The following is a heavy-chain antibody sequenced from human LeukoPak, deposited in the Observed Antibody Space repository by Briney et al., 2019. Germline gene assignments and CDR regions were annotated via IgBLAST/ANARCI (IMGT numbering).Heavy chain of an antibody. J-gene: IGHJ4*02. V-gene: IGHV4-59*01. CDR3: ARVGSGYTVDY. D-gene: IGHD3-22*01. Sequence: SETLSLTCTVSGGSISSYYWSWIRQPPGKGLEWIGYIYHRGSTNYNPSLKSRVTISVDTSKNQFSLKLSSAPAADTAVYYCARVGSGYTVDYWGQGTLVTVSS. CDR2: IYHRGST. CDR1: GGSISSYY.